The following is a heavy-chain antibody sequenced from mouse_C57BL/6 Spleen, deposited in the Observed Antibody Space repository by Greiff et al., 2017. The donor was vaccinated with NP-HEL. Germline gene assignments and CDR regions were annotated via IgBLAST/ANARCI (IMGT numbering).Heavy chain of an antibody. CDR1: GFTFSDYG. V-gene: IGHV5-17*01. D-gene: IGHD1-1*01. CDR2: ISSGSSTI. Sequence: EVKLVESGGGLVKPGGSLKLSCAASGFTFSDYGMHWVRQAPEKGLEWVAYISSGSSTIYYADTVKGRFTISRDNAKNTLFLQMTSLRSEDTAMYYCASHYHGSRFAMDYWGQGTSVTVSS. J-gene: IGHJ4*01. CDR3: ASHYHGSRFAMDY.